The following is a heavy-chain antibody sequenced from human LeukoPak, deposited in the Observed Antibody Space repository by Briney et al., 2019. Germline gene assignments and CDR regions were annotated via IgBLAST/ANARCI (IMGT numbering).Heavy chain of an antibody. CDR3: ARLSTSSYYFDY. CDR1: TYSISSGYY. CDR2: IYHSGVS. Sequence: SETLSLTRSVSTYSISSGYYWGWIRQPPGKGLEWIGTIYHSGVSYYNPSLKSRVTISVDTSRNQFSLKLTSVTAADTAVYYCARLSTSSYYFDYWGQGTLVTVSS. D-gene: IGHD6-6*01. V-gene: IGHV4-38-2*02. J-gene: IGHJ4*02.